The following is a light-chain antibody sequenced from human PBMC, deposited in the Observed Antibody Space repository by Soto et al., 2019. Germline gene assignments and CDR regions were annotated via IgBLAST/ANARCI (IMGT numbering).Light chain of an antibody. Sequence: DIQMTQSPSTLSASVGDTVTITCRASQSISTWLAWYQQKPGKAPKLLIYKASSLESGVPSRFSGSGSGTEFTFNISSLEPDDFATYYCQQYNSYSGTFGQGTKVDIK. J-gene: IGKJ1*01. V-gene: IGKV1-5*03. CDR1: QSISTW. CDR3: QQYNSYSGT. CDR2: KAS.